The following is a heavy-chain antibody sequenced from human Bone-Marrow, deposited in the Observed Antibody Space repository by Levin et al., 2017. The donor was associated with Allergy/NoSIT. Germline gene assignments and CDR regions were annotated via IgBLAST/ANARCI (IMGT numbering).Heavy chain of an antibody. CDR2: ISYGGSNI. CDR3: AKVGVAMATFSGVGY. V-gene: IGHV3-30*18. CDR1: GFTFSSYG. D-gene: IGHD5-12*01. J-gene: IGHJ4*02. Sequence: HPGGSLRLSCAVSGFTFSSYGMHWVRQAPGKGLEWVAAISYGGSNIFYADSVKGRFTISRDNSENTLYLQMNSLRTEDTAVYYCAKVGVAMATFSGVGYWGQGTLVTVSS.